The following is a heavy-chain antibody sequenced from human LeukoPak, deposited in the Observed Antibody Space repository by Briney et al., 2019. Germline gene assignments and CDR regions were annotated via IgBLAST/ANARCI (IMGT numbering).Heavy chain of an antibody. D-gene: IGHD1-26*01. CDR2: ISGSGGST. J-gene: IGHJ4*02. CDR1: GFTFSSYG. Sequence: GGTLRLSCAASGFTFSSYGMSWVRQAPGKGLEWVSAISGSGGSTYYADSVKGRFTISRDNFKNTLYLQMNSLRVEDTAVYYCARTGSSRFDYWGQGTLVTVSS. V-gene: IGHV3-23*01. CDR3: ARTGSSRFDY.